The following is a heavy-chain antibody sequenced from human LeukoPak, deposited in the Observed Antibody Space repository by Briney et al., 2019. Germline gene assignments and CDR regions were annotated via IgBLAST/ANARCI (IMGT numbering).Heavy chain of an antibody. Sequence: SETLSLTCTVSGGSISSHYWSWIRQPPGKGLEWIGYIYYSGSTNYNPSLKSRVTISVDTSKNQFSLKLSSVTAADTAVYYCARGIRYSSGWYFDYWGQGTLVTVSS. CDR2: IYYSGST. CDR1: GGSISSHY. D-gene: IGHD6-19*01. V-gene: IGHV4-59*11. J-gene: IGHJ4*02. CDR3: ARGIRYSSGWYFDY.